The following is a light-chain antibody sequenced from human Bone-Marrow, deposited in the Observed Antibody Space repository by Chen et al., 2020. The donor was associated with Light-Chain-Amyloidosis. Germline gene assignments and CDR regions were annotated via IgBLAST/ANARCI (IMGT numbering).Light chain of an antibody. CDR1: SSDVGGDNH. CDR3: SSYTITNTLV. J-gene: IGLJ1*01. V-gene: IGLV2-14*01. Sequence: QSALTQPASVSGSPGQPNTISCPGTSSDVGGDNHVSWYQQHPDKAPKLMIYEVNNRPSWVPDRFSGSKSDNTASLTISGLQTEDEADYFCSSYTITNTLVFGSGTRVTVL. CDR2: EVN.